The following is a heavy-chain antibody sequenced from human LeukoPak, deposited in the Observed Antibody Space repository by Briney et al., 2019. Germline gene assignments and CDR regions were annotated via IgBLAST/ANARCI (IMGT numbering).Heavy chain of an antibody. CDR2: IRSKDYAGRP. J-gene: IGHJ4*02. D-gene: IGHD3-22*01. Sequence: GGSLTLSCTASGFTFGNHAMGWVRQAPGRGLEWVGCIRSKDYAGRPHYAASVQGRYTITRDDSESIAYLQMNSLKTEDAGVYYCTRVNYYDSSSFYYGYSDYWGQGTLVTVSS. CDR3: TRVNYYDSSSFYYGYSDY. CDR1: GFTFGNHA. V-gene: IGHV3-49*04.